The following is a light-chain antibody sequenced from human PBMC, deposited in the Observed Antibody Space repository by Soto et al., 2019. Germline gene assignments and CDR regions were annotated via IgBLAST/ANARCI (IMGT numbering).Light chain of an antibody. Sequence: EIVLPQSPATLSLSPGERATLSCRASQSVSNNYLAWYQQKPGQAPRLLIYGASNRATGIPARFSGSGSGTDFTLTISRLEPEDFAVYYCQQRSNWPSITFGQGTRLEIK. CDR3: QQRSNWPSIT. CDR2: GAS. V-gene: IGKV3D-20*02. J-gene: IGKJ5*01. CDR1: QSVSNNY.